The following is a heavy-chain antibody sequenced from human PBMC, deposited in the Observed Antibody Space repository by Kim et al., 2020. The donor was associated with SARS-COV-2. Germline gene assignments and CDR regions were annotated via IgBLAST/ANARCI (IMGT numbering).Heavy chain of an antibody. Sequence: SVKVSCKASGGTFSSYAISWVRQAPGQGLEWMGGIIPIFGTANYAQKFQGRVTITADESTSTAYMELSSLRSEDTAVYYCARDLYYYGSGSLPYYYYGMDVWGQGTTVTVSS. CDR1: GGTFSSYA. D-gene: IGHD3-10*01. J-gene: IGHJ6*02. CDR2: IIPIFGTA. CDR3: ARDLYYYGSGSLPYYYYGMDV. V-gene: IGHV1-69*13.